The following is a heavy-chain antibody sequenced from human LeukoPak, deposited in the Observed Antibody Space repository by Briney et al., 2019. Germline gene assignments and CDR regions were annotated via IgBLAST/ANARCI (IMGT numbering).Heavy chain of an antibody. J-gene: IGHJ4*02. Sequence: PGGSLRLSCAASGFTFSSYAMSWVRQAPGKGLEWGSGISDSGGSTYYADSVKGRFTISRDNSKNTLYLQMNSLRAEDTAVYYCAKDLKLTTAPSGWGQGTLVTVSS. CDR1: GFTFSSYA. CDR3: AKDLKLTTAPSG. D-gene: IGHD4-17*01. CDR2: ISDSGGST. V-gene: IGHV3-23*01.